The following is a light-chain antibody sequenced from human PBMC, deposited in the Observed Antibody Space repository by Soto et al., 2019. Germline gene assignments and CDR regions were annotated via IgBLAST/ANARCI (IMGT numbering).Light chain of an antibody. CDR3: CSYAGSYTDV. Sequence: QSALTQPRSVSGSPGQSVTISCTGTSSDVGAYNYVSWYQQHPGKAPKLMIYDVSKRPSGVPDRFSGSKSGNTASLTISGLQAEDDADYYCCSYAGSYTDVFGTGTKLTVL. V-gene: IGLV2-11*01. CDR1: SSDVGAYNY. J-gene: IGLJ1*01. CDR2: DVS.